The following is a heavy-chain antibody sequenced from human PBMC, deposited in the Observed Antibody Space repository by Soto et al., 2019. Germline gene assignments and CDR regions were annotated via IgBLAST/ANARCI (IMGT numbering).Heavy chain of an antibody. CDR2: ISSSGSTI. CDR1: GFTFSDYY. D-gene: IGHD2-15*01. CDR3: AREAYCSGGGCYSGMDV. J-gene: IGHJ6*02. V-gene: IGHV3-11*04. Sequence: WGSLRLSCAASGFTFSDYYMSWIRQAPGKGLEWVSYISSSGSTIYYADSVKGRFTISRDNSKKTLYLQMNSLRAEDTAVYYCAREAYCSGGGCYSGMDVWGQGTTVTVSS.